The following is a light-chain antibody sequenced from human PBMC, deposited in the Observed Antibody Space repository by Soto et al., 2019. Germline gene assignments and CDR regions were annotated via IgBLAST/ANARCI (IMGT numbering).Light chain of an antibody. CDR3: QQYYSTIYT. Sequence: DIVMTQSPDSLAVSLGERATINCKSSQSVLYISNNRDSLAWYQQKPGLSPKLLIYWASIRASGVPDRFSGGGAGTYFPPAISSLQAEDVAVYDCQQYYSTIYTFGQGTKLEIK. CDR2: WAS. CDR1: QSVLYISNNRDS. J-gene: IGKJ2*01. V-gene: IGKV4-1*01.